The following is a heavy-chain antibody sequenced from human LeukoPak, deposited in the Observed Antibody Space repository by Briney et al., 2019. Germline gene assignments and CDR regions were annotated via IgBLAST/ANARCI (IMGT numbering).Heavy chain of an antibody. CDR2: ISSSSSYI. CDR3: AREIFWSGYFSNLHFDY. Sequence: PGGSLRLSCVASEFTFSSYNMNWVRQAPGKGLEWVSCISSSSSYIYYADSVKGRFTISRDNAKNTLYLQLNNLRPEDTAVYYCAREIFWSGYFSNLHFDYWGRGTLVTVSS. V-gene: IGHV3-21*01. J-gene: IGHJ4*02. D-gene: IGHD3-3*01. CDR1: EFTFSSYN.